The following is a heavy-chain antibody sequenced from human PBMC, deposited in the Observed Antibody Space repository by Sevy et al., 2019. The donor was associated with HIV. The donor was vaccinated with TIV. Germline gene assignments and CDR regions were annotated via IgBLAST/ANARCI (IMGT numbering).Heavy chain of an antibody. J-gene: IGHJ3*02. CDR1: GFTFSSYS. CDR3: ARPPYSSADDAFDI. CDR2: ISSSSSYI. D-gene: IGHD6-25*01. V-gene: IGHV3-21*01. Sequence: GGSLRLSCAASGFTFSSYSMNWVRHAPGKGLEWVSSISSSSSYIYYADSVKGRFTISRDNAKNSLYLQMNSLRAEDTAVYYCARPPYSSADDAFDIWGQGTMVTVSS.